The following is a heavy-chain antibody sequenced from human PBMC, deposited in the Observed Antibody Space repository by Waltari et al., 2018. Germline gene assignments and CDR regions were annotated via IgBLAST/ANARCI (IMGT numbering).Heavy chain of an antibody. J-gene: IGHJ4*02. CDR3: ARDRGRGLYLDT. V-gene: IGHV4-4*02. D-gene: IGHD2-15*01. CDR1: GDSMTSPYW. Sequence: QLQLQESGPGLVKPSGTLSLSCAVSGDSMTSPYWWNWVRQSPQKGLEWIGQVHRSGRTNYNPSFASRVTVSLDTSNYQFSLKVTSATAADTAVYYCARDRGRGLYLDTWGPGTLVTVSP. CDR2: VHRSGRT.